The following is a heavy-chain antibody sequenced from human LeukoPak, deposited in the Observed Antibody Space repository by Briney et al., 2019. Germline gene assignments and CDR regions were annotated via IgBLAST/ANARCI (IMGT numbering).Heavy chain of an antibody. CDR2: ISATGDNM. J-gene: IGHJ4*02. V-gene: IGHV3-23*01. CDR3: TRRGVRGSSDY. D-gene: IGHD2-2*01. CDR1: GSTSSSYA. Sequence: GGSLRLSCAASGSTSSSYAMTWVRQAPGKGLEWVSGISATGDNMYYADSVKGRFTISRDNSKNTLYLQMSSLRAEDTAVYYCTRRGVRGSSDYWGQGTLVTVSS.